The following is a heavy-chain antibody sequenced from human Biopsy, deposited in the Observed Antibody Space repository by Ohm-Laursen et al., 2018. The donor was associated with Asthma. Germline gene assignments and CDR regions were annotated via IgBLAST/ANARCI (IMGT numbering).Heavy chain of an antibody. CDR2: ITDTSRYI. J-gene: IGHJ4*02. D-gene: IGHD1-14*01. Sequence: GQTLSLTCAASGFTFSHYNMNWVRQAPGKGLEWVSSITDTSRYIKYADSARGRFTISRDNAKNSLYLQMNSLRAEDTVVYYCARDGPELPTELDYWGPGTLVTVSS. CDR3: ARDGPELPTELDY. V-gene: IGHV3-21*01. CDR1: GFTFSHYN.